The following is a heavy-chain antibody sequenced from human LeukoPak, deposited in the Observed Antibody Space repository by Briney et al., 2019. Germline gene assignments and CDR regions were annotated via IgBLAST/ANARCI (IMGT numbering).Heavy chain of an antibody. Sequence: GGALRLSSAAPGVSLSRYAMSWGCDGPRTRRGGVSLISSSSSYIYYAASVKGRFTTSRNIAKNSLYLQMNSLRAEDPAVYSCARDHGGNGSDYWGQGTLVTVSS. CDR3: ARDHGGNGSDY. J-gene: IGHJ4*02. CDR1: GVSLSRYA. D-gene: IGHD4-23*01. CDR2: ISSSSSYI. V-gene: IGHV3-21*01.